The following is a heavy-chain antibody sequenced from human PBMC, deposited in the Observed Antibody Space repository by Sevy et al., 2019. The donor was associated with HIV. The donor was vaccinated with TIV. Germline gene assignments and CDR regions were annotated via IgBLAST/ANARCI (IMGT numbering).Heavy chain of an antibody. V-gene: IGHV3-33*01. J-gene: IGHJ4*01. CDR1: GFTFSSFG. Sequence: GGSLRLSCAASGFTFSSFGMHWVRQARGKGLEWLAVIWFDGSNTYYADSVRGRFTISRDIAKNTLHLQMNSLRAEDTAVYYCARDLEFYDHGDYGPAFMPDFWGHGTLVTVSS. CDR2: IWFDGSNT. D-gene: IGHD4-17*01. CDR3: ARDLEFYDHGDYGPAFMPDF.